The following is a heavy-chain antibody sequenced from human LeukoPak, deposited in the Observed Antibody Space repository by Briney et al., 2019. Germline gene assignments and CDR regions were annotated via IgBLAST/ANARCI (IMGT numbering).Heavy chain of an antibody. D-gene: IGHD3-16*01. CDR1: GYTFTGYY. J-gene: IGHJ4*02. CDR2: INPNSGGT. CDR3: AREGRFEGIRADDSLYLDY. V-gene: IGHV1-2*02. Sequence: ASVKVSCKASGYTFTGYYMHWVRQAPGQGLEWMGWINPNSGGTNYAQKFQGRVTMTRDTSISTAYMELSRLRSDDTAVYYCAREGRFEGIRADDSLYLDYWGQGTLVTISS.